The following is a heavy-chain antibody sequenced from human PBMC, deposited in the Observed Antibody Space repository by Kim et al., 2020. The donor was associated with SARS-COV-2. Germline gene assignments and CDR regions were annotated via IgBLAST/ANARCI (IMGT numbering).Heavy chain of an antibody. V-gene: IGHV4-39*01. D-gene: IGHD6-19*01. CDR3: ARRGGLVRHYYYYYGMDV. CDR1: GGSISSSSYY. CDR2: IYYSGST. Sequence: SETLSLTCTVSGGSISSSSYYWGWIRQPPGKGLEWIGSIYYSGSTYYNPSLKSRVTISVDTSKNQFSLKLSSVTAADTAVYYCARRGGLVRHYYYYYGMDVWGPGTTVTVSS. J-gene: IGHJ6*02.